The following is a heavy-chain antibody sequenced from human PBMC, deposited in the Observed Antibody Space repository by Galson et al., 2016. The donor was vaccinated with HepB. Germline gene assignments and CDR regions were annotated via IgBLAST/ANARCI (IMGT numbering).Heavy chain of an antibody. CDR2: MSYDGSNK. CDR3: AKAPFAWEVPDY. V-gene: IGHV3-30*18. D-gene: IGHD1-26*01. Sequence: SLRLSCAASGFTFSSYGMHWVRQAPGKGLEWVAIMSYDGSNKYYGDSVKGRFTISRDNSKNTLYPQMNSLRPEDTAVYYCAKAPFAWEVPDYWGQGAMVTVSS. CDR1: GFTFSSYG. J-gene: IGHJ4*02.